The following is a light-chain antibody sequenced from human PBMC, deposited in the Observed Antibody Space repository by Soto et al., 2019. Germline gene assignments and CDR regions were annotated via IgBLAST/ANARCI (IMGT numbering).Light chain of an antibody. J-gene: IGKJ1*01. Sequence: IVLTQSPGTLSLSPGERATLSCRASQSVSSSYLAWYQQKPGQAPRLLISGASSRTTGIPDRFSGSGSGTAFSFSIRRMEPEAFGVYYCQHYGSSPETFGPGTKVDIK. CDR1: QSVSSSY. CDR2: GAS. V-gene: IGKV3-20*01. CDR3: QHYGSSPET.